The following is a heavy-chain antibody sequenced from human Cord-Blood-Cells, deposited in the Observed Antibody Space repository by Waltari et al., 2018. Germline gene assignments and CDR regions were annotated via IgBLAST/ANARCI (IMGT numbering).Heavy chain of an antibody. CDR2: FDPEEGET. J-gene: IGHJ4*02. Sequence: QVLLVPSAAEVKKPGAPVKASCTDSGYTLTELSIHWVRQAPGKGHEWMGGFDPEEGETIYAQKFQSRVTMTEDTSTDTAYMELSSLRSEDTAVYYCATLLEEQLVFDYWGQGTLVTVSS. D-gene: IGHD6-6*01. CDR1: GYTLTELS. V-gene: IGHV1-24*01. CDR3: ATLLEEQLVFDY.